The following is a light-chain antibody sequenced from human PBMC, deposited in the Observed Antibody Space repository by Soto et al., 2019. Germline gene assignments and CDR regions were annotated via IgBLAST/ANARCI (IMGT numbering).Light chain of an antibody. CDR2: YDS. V-gene: IGLV3-21*04. CDR3: QVWDSSSDHPRV. J-gene: IGLJ1*01. Sequence: SYELTQPPSVSVAPGKTARITCGGNNIGSKSVHWYQQKPGQAPVLVIYYDSDRPSGIPERFSGSNSGNTATLTISRVEAGDEADDYCQVWDSSSDHPRVFGTGTKVTVL. CDR1: NIGSKS.